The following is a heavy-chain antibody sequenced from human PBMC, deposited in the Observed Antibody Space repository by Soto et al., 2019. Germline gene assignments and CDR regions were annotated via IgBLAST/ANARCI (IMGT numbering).Heavy chain of an antibody. Sequence: QVQLVQSGAEVKKPGASVKVSCKASGYTFTTYGVSWVRQDPGQGLEWMGESSAYNGNTNYAQKLQGRVAMTTDPATSTVYMELRSLRSDDTAGYYCARGSGHYAVDYWGQGTLVTVSS. J-gene: IGHJ4*02. V-gene: IGHV1-18*01. CDR3: ARGSGHYAVDY. CDR1: GYTFTTYG. D-gene: IGHD4-17*01. CDR2: SSAYNGNT.